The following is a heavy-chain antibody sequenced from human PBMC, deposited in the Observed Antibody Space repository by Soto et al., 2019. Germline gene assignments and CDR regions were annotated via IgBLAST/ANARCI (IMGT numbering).Heavy chain of an antibody. CDR3: ARGYYDSRSFWFDP. CDR1: GGSISSGDYY. CDR2: IYYSGST. J-gene: IGHJ5*02. V-gene: IGHV4-30-4*01. Sequence: SETLSLTCTVSGGSISSGDYYWSWIRQPPGKGLEWIGYIYYSGSTYYNPSLKSRVTISVDTSKNQFSLKLSSVTAADTAVYYCARGYYDSRSFWFDPWGQGTLVTVSS. D-gene: IGHD3-22*01.